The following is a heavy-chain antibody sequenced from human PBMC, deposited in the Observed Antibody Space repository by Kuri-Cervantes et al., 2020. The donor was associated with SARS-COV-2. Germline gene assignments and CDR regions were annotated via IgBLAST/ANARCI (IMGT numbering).Heavy chain of an antibody. V-gene: IGHV4-31*03. CDR2: VYYNVNT. D-gene: IGHD4-17*01. CDR1: GGSISSGGYY. Sequence: SETLSLTCTVSGGSISSGGYYWSWVRQHPGRGPEWIGYVYYNVNTFYSPSLKSRVTMSIDTSRNQFSLRLSSVTAADTAVYYCARGGTTVPTSGAFDFWGQGTLVTVSS. J-gene: IGHJ3*01. CDR3: ARGGTTVPTSGAFDF.